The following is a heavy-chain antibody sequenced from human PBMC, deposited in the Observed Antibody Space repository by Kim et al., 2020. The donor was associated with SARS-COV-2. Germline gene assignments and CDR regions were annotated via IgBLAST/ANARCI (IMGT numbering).Heavy chain of an antibody. CDR2: T. D-gene: IGHD3-16*01. J-gene: IGHJ5*02. V-gene: IGHV1-8*01. Sequence: TGYAQKFQGRVTMTRNTSISTAYMELSSLRSEDTAVYYCARGSITFGGAPWGQGTLVTVSS. CDR3: ARGSITFGGAP.